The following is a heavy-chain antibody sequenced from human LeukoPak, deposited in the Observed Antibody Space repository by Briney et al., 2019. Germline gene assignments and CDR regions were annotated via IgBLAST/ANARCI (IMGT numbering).Heavy chain of an antibody. D-gene: IGHD6-13*01. CDR1: GYTFTSYD. J-gene: IGHJ5*02. CDR3: ARGGSRVSSSWYRVLAHWFDP. V-gene: IGHV1-8*03. Sequence: GASVKVSCKASGYTFTSYDINWVRQATGQGLEWMGWMNPNSGNTGYAQKFQGRVTITRNTSISTAYMELSSLRSEDTAVYYCARGGSRVSSSWYRVLAHWFDPWGQGTLVTVSS. CDR2: MNPNSGNT.